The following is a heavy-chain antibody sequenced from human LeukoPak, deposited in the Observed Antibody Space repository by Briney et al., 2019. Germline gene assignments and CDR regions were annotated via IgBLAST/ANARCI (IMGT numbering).Heavy chain of an antibody. CDR3: ASGTYSGYEFDY. Sequence: SVTVSFKASGYTFTSYGISWVRQAPGQGLEGMGLISAYNGKTNFARRLQGRVTQTTDTSTSTAYMELRSLRSDDTAVYYCASGTYSGYEFDYWGQGTLVTVSS. D-gene: IGHD5-12*01. J-gene: IGHJ4*02. CDR1: GYTFTSYG. CDR2: ISAYNGKT. V-gene: IGHV1-18*01.